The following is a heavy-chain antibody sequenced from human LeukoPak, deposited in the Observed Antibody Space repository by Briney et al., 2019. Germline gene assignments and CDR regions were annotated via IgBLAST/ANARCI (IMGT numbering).Heavy chain of an antibody. CDR3: GVLYDSSGYYPDY. CDR1: GGSFSGYY. Sequence: SETLSLTCAVYGGSFSGYYWSWIRQPPGKGLEWIGEINHSGSTNYNPSLKSRVTISVDTSKNQFSLKLSSVTAADTAVYYCGVLYDSSGYYPDYWGQGILVTVSS. D-gene: IGHD3-22*01. V-gene: IGHV4-34*01. CDR2: INHSGST. J-gene: IGHJ4*02.